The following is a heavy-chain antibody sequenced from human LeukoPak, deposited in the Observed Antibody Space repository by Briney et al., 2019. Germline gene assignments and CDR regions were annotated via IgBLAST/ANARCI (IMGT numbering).Heavy chain of an antibody. CDR1: GFIVSNNC. V-gene: IGHV3-53*01. D-gene: IGHD3-22*01. CDR2: IYTGGGT. CDR3: ARDSSGPAF. Sequence: GGSLRLSCAVSGFIVSNNCMSWVRQAPGKGLEWVSVIYTGGGTFYSDSVKGRFTISRDYSKNTLYLQMNSLRADDTAVYYCARDSSGPAFWGQGTLVTVSA. J-gene: IGHJ4*02.